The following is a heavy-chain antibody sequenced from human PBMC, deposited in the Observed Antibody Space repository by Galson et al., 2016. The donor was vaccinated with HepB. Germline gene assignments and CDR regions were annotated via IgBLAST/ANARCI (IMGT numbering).Heavy chain of an antibody. Sequence: SLRLSCAVSGFTFNNYDMHWVRQAPGKGLEWVAVISSDGNNKDFADSVEGRFTISRDNSENTLYLQMDSLRAEDAAFYYCARAAYPYNSGWPPWYDYWGQGTLVTVSS. V-gene: IGHV3-30*04. D-gene: IGHD6-19*01. CDR2: ISSDGNNK. CDR1: GFTFNNYD. J-gene: IGHJ4*02. CDR3: ARAAYPYNSGWPPWYDY.